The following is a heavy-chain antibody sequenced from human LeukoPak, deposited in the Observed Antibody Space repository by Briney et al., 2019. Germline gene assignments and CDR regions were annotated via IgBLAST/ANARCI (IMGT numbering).Heavy chain of an antibody. J-gene: IGHJ4*02. V-gene: IGHV1-2*02. D-gene: IGHD5-12*01. CDR1: GYSFIVYY. CDR2: INPRSGDT. CDR3: ARSIVATIPDY. Sequence: ASVKVSCKASGYSFIVYYIHWVRQAPGQGLEWMGWINPRSGDTHYAQKFQGRVTMTRDTSVSTAYMELSSLTSDDTAVYFCARSIVATIPDYWGQGTLVTVSS.